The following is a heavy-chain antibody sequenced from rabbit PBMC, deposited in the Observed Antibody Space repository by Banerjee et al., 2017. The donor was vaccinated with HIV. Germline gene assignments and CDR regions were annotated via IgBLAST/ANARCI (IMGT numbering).Heavy chain of an antibody. V-gene: IGHV1S40*01. CDR1: GFSFSSSYY. CDR2: IYTGSSGTT. CDR3: ARLSYGGGFYGFNL. D-gene: IGHD4-2*01. J-gene: IGHJ4*01. Sequence: QSLEESGGDLVKPGASLTLTCTASGFSFSSSYYMCWVRQAPGKGLEWIGCIYTGSSGTTYFASWAKGRFTISKTSSTTVTLQMTSLTAADTATYFCARLSYGGGFYGFNLWGPGTLVTVS.